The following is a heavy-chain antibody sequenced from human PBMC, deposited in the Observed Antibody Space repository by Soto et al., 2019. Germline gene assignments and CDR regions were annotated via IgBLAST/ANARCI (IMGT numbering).Heavy chain of an antibody. J-gene: IGHJ4*02. Sequence: VGSLRLSCSASGFTFSSYAMHWVRQAPGKGLEYVSAISSNGGSTYYADSVKGRFTISRDNSKNTLYLQMSSLRAEDTAVYYCVKGDSSGYYGGFDYWGQGTLVTVSS. D-gene: IGHD3-22*01. CDR1: GFTFSSYA. CDR2: ISSNGGST. CDR3: VKGDSSGYYGGFDY. V-gene: IGHV3-64D*08.